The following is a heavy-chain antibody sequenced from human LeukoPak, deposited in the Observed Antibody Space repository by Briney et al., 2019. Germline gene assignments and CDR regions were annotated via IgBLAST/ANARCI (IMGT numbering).Heavy chain of an antibody. Sequence: GGSLRLSCAASGFTFSNYWMTWVRQAPGKGLEWVANIKPDGSEKYYVDSVKGRFTIPRDNAKNSLSLQMNSLRAEDTAVYYCARASGDFWGQGTLVTVSS. V-gene: IGHV3-7*05. CDR1: GFTFSNYW. J-gene: IGHJ4*02. CDR2: IKPDGSEK. CDR3: ARASGDF.